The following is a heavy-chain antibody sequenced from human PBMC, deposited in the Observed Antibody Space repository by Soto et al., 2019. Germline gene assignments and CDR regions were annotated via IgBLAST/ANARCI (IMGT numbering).Heavy chain of an antibody. Sequence: GGSLRLSCAASGFTFSSYSMNWVRQAPGKGLEWVSSISSSSSYIYYADSVKGRFTISRDNAKNSLYLQMNSLRAEDTAVYYCARDWVGSSSLPDNWFDTWGQGTLVTVSS. CDR3: ARDWVGSSSLPDNWFDT. CDR1: GFTFSSYS. V-gene: IGHV3-21*01. J-gene: IGHJ5*02. CDR2: ISSSSSYI. D-gene: IGHD6-13*01.